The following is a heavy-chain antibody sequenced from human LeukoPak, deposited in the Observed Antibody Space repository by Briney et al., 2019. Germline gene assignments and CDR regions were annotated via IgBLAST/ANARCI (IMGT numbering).Heavy chain of an antibody. CDR3: ARVQTTYYFDY. CDR1: GFTFSSYE. CDR2: ISSSGSII. J-gene: IGHJ4*02. Sequence: TGGSLRLSCAASGFTFSSYEINWVRQAPGKGLEWVSYISSSGSIIYYADSVKGRFTISRDNDKNSLYLQMNSLRAEDTAMYYCARVQTTYYFDYWGQGTLVTVSA. V-gene: IGHV3-48*03. D-gene: IGHD1-1*01.